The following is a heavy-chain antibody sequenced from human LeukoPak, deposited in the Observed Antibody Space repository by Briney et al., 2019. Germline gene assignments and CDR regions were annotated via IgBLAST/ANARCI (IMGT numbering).Heavy chain of an antibody. CDR3: ARHVKSSSHAFDI. D-gene: IGHD6-13*01. CDR2: IYPGDSDT. CDR1: GYQLTKYW. J-gene: IGHJ3*02. V-gene: IGHV5-51*01. Sequence: GESLKISCQASGYQLTKYWIGWVRQMPGKGLEWMGIIYPGDSDTRYSPSFQGQVTISADKSISTAYLQWSSLKASDTAMYYCARHVKSSSHAFDIWGQGTMVAVSS.